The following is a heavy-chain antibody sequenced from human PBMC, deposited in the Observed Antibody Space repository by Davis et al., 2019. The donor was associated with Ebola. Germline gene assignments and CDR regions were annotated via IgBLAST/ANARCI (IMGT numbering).Heavy chain of an antibody. D-gene: IGHD6-19*01. CDR2: INPSGGST. Sequence: ASVKVPCKASGYTFISYGISWVRQAPGQGLEWMGIINPSGGSTTYAQKFQGRVSMTRDTSITTVYMDLRSLNSDDTAVYYCARELPVTGHRSADFWGQGTLVTVSS. CDR3: ARELPVTGHRSADF. V-gene: IGHV1-46*01. J-gene: IGHJ4*02. CDR1: GYTFISYG.